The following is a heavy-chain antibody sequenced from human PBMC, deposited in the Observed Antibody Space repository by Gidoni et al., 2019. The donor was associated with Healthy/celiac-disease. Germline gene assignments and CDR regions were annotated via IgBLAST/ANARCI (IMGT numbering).Heavy chain of an antibody. CDR2: IYYSGST. V-gene: IGHV4-39*01. CDR1: GGSISSSSYY. D-gene: IGHD3-22*01. J-gene: IGHJ3*02. Sequence: QLQLQESGPGLVKPSETLSLTCTVSGGSISSSSYYWGGIRRPPGKGLEWIRSIYYSGSTYYNPSLKSRVTISVDTSKNQFSLKLSSVTAADTAVYYCARRDSSGYYSGAFDIWGQGTMVTVSS. CDR3: ARRDSSGYYSGAFDI.